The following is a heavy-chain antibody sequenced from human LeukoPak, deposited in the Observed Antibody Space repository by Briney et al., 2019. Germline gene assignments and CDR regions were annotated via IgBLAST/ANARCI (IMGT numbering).Heavy chain of an antibody. D-gene: IGHD3-10*01. V-gene: IGHV4-31*03. CDR2: ILYSGST. CDR1: GGSISSSGYY. J-gene: IGHJ4*02. CDR3: ARGTYYSSSGSYYNLDQ. Sequence: SETLSLTCTVSGGSISSSGYYWTWIRQHPGKGLEWLGYILYSGSTYYNPSLKGRFTISLDTSKSQLSLKLSSVTAADTAVYYCARGTYYSSSGSYYNLDQWGQGTLVTVSS.